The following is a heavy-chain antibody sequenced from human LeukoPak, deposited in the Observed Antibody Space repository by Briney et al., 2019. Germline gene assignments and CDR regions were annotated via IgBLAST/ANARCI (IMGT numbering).Heavy chain of an antibody. D-gene: IGHD3-9*01. CDR1: GFTFSGSA. J-gene: IGHJ4*02. CDR3: ARHGGILTGFENTDY. Sequence: GGSLRLSCAASGFTFSGSAMHWVRQASGKGLEWVGRIRSKANSYATAYAASVKGRFTISRDDSKNTAYLQMNSLKTEDTAVYYCARHGGILTGFENTDYWGQGTLVTVSS. V-gene: IGHV3-73*01. CDR2: IRSKANSYAT.